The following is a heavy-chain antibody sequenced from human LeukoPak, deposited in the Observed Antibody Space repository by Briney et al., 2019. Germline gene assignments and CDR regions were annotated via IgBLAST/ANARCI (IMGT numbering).Heavy chain of an antibody. V-gene: IGHV1-8*03. CDR1: GYTFPSYD. D-gene: IGHD1/OR15-1a*01. Sequence: VKVSCKASGYTFPSYDINWVRQATGQGLEWMGWMNPNSGNTGYAQKFQGRVTITRNTSISTAYMELSSLRSEDTAVYYCARVSRTSDAFDIWGQGTMVTVSS. CDR2: MNPNSGNT. J-gene: IGHJ3*02. CDR3: ARVSRTSDAFDI.